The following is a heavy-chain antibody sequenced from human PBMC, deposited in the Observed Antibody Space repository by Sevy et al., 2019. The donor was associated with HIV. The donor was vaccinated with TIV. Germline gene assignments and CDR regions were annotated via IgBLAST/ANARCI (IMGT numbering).Heavy chain of an antibody. CDR2: IYYSGST. Sequence: SETLSLTCTVSGGSVSSSSYYWGWIRQPPGKGLDWIGSIYYSGSTYYNPSLKSRVTISVDTSKNQFPLKVRSVTAADTAVYYCAREGPRIAQFDYWGQGALVTVSS. J-gene: IGHJ4*02. D-gene: IGHD6-13*01. CDR1: GGSVSSSSYY. V-gene: IGHV4-39*02. CDR3: AREGPRIAQFDY.